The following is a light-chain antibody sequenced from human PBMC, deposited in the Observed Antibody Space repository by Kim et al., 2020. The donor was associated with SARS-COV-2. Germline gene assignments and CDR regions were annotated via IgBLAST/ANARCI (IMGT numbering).Light chain of an antibody. J-gene: IGKJ3*01. CDR3: QQSYITPFT. V-gene: IGKV1-39*01. Sequence: DIQMTQSPSSLSASVGDRVTITCRTSQSISSHLNWYHQKPGRAPKLLIYAASTLQGGVPSRFSGSGSETDFTLTISSLQPEYFATYFCQQSYITPFTVGPGTKVDIK. CDR1: QSISSH. CDR2: AAS.